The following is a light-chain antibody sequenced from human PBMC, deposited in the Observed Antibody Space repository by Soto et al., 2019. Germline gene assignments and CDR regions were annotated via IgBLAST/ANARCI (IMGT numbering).Light chain of an antibody. Sequence: EIVLTQSPGTLSLSPGERATLSCRAGQRPSNSHVAWYLLKPGQAPRLLIFDTSSRATGIPDRFSGSVSGTDFTLTISRLEPEDFAVFYCQQYGTSEIIFGQGTRLEIK. J-gene: IGKJ5*01. CDR3: QQYGTSEII. CDR2: DTS. V-gene: IGKV3-20*01. CDR1: QRPSNSH.